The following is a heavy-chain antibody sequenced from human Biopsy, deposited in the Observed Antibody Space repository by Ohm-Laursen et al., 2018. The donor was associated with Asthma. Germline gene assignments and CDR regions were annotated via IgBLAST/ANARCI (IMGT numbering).Heavy chain of an antibody. D-gene: IGHD7-27*01. Sequence: DTLSLTCAVYGGSFSSNYWSWIRQTPGKGLEWLGDTHHSGYTNYNPSLSSRLTLSVDTSKNQFSLRLTSVTAADTAVYYCAGHWDWGSFFDYWGQGTPVTVSS. CDR1: GGSFSSNY. CDR2: THHSGYT. CDR3: AGHWDWGSFFDY. J-gene: IGHJ4*02. V-gene: IGHV4-34*01.